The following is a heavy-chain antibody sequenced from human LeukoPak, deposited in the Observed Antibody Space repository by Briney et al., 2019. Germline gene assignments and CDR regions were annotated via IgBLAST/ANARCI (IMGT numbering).Heavy chain of an antibody. D-gene: IGHD5-18*01. CDR2: ISGSGG. J-gene: IGHJ6*04. CDR1: GFTFSSYA. Sequence: GGSLRLSCVASGFTFSSYAMSWVRQAPGMGLEWVSAISGSGGYTYSVKGRFTISRDNSKNTLYLQMNSLRAEDTAVYYCARAPEDTAMVTPGVWGKGTTVTVSS. CDR3: ARAPEDTAMVTPGV. V-gene: IGHV3-23*01.